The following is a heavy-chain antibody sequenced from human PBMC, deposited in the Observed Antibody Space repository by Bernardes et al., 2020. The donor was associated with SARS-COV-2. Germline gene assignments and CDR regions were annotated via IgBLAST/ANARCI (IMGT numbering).Heavy chain of an antibody. V-gene: IGHV4-59*01. CDR1: GGSISSYY. J-gene: IGHJ6*03. D-gene: IGHD3-9*01. CDR2: IYYSGST. CDR3: ARVSFDWSFDYYYYYYMDV. Sequence: SETLSLTCTVSGGSISSYYWSWIRQPPGKGLEWIGYIYYSGSTNYNPSLKSRVTISVDTSKNQFSLKLSSVTAADTAVYYCARVSFDWSFDYYYYYYMDVWGKGTTVTVSS.